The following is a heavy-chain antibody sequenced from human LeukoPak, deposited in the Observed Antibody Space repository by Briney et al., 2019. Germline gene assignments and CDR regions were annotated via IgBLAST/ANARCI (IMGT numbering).Heavy chain of an antibody. V-gene: IGHV3-21*01. J-gene: IGHJ4*02. Sequence: GSLRLSCAASGFTFSTYSLNWVRQAPGKGLEWVSSVSSGSPSLLYADSVKGRFTISRDNAKNSLYLQMNSLRAEDTAVYYCARGVPYASWSGPHYSDYWGQGTLVTVSS. CDR2: VSSGSPSL. D-gene: IGHD3-3*01. CDR1: GFTFSTYS. CDR3: ARGVPYASWSGPHYSDY.